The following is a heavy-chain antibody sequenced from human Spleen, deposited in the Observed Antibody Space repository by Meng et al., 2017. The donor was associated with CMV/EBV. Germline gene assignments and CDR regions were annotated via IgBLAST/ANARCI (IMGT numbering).Heavy chain of an antibody. D-gene: IGHD3-10*01. CDR1: GGSFSGYY. CDR2: INHSGST. Sequence: LSLTCAVYGGSFSGYYWNWIRQPPGKGLEWIGEINHSGSTNYNPSLKSRVTISVDTSKNQFSLKLSSVTAADTAVYYCARESPGDYWGQGTLVTVSS. J-gene: IGHJ4*02. CDR3: ARESPGDY. V-gene: IGHV4-34*01.